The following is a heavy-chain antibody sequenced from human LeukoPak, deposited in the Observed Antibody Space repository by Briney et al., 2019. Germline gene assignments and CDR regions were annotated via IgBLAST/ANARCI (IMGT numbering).Heavy chain of an antibody. CDR1: GDSVSSNSAA. Sequence: SQTLSLTCALSGDSVSSNSAAWNWIRQSPSRGLEWLGRTYYRSKWHNDHAVSVKSRITINPDTSKNQFSLQLNSVTPEDTAVYYCAREEDDYVWGSYRPFDSWGQGTLVTVSS. J-gene: IGHJ4*02. CDR2: TYYRSKWHN. V-gene: IGHV6-1*01. D-gene: IGHD3-16*02. CDR3: AREEDDYVWGSYRPFDS.